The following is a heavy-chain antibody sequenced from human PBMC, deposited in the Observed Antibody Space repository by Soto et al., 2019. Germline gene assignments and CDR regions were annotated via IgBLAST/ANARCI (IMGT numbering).Heavy chain of an antibody. V-gene: IGHV4-28*01. CDR1: GYSISSANW. CDR3: VRYVSGSNARWFGT. J-gene: IGHJ5*02. CDR2: MHYSGTT. D-gene: IGHD3-16*01. Sequence: KASETLSLTCAVSGYSISSANWWGWIRQPPGKGLERIGYMHYSGTTHYSPSLRSRVTLSADTSKNQFSLTLSSVTAVDTAVYYCVRYVSGSNARWFGTWGQGTLVTVSS.